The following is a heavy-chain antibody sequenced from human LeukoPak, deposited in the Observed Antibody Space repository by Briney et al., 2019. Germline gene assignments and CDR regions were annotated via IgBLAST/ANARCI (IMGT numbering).Heavy chain of an antibody. CDR1: GFTFSIYA. V-gene: IGHV3-23*01. D-gene: IGHD1-26*01. Sequence: GGSLRLSCSASGFTFSIYAMNWVRQAPGRGLEWVSAISGSNSGTYYADSVKGRFTISRDNSKNTLYLQMDSLRAEDTAVYYCALGRALNWGQGTLVTVSS. CDR2: ISGSNSGT. J-gene: IGHJ4*02. CDR3: ALGRALN.